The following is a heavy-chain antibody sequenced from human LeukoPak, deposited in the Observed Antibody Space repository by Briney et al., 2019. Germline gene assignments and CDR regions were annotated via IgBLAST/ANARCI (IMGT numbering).Heavy chain of an antibody. D-gene: IGHD3-16*01. CDR2: ISSSSSYI. J-gene: IGHJ3*02. CDR1: GFTFSSYS. Sequence: PGGSLRLSCAASGFTFSSYSMNWVRQAPGKGLEWVSSISSSSSYICYADSVKGRFTISRDNAKKSLFLQMNSLRAEDTAVYYCARVWGMIKGDFDIWGQGTMVTVSS. V-gene: IGHV3-21*01. CDR3: ARVWGMIKGDFDI.